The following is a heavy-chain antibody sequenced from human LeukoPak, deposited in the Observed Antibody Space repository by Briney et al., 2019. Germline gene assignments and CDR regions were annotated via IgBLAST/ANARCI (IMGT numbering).Heavy chain of an antibody. CDR1: GFTFTNHW. CDR3: ARDATMVERRDY. Sequence: GGSLRLSCVTSGFTFTNHWMSWVRQAPGKGLEWVANIREDEGHTNYVDSVKGRFTISRDNAKNSLYLQMNSLRAEDTAVYYCARDATMVERRDYWGQGTLVTVSS. D-gene: IGHD3-10*01. J-gene: IGHJ4*02. V-gene: IGHV3-7*01. CDR2: IREDEGHT.